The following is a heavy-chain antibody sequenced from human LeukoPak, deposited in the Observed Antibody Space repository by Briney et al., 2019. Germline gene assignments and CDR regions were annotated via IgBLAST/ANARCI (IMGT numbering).Heavy chain of an antibody. CDR3: ARAEGGGLGYFDY. Sequence: GGSLRLSCAASGFTFSSYSMNWVRQAPGKGLEWVSSISSSSSYIYYADSVKGRFTISRDNAKNSLYLQMNSLRAEDTAVYYCARAEGGGLGYFDYWGQGTLVTVSS. J-gene: IGHJ4*02. CDR1: GFTFSSYS. V-gene: IGHV3-21*01. D-gene: IGHD2-15*01. CDR2: ISSSSSYI.